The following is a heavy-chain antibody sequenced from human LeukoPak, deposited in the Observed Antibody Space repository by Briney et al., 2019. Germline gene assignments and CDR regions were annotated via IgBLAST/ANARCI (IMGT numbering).Heavy chain of an antibody. CDR1: GFTFSSYA. CDR3: ASQAGLRQDY. Sequence: GGSLRLSCAASGFTFSSYAMHWVRQAPGKGLEWVAAISYDGSNKYYADSVKGRFTISRDNSKNTLYLQMNSLRAEDTAVYYCASQAGLRQDYWGQGTLVTVSS. J-gene: IGHJ4*02. CDR2: ISYDGSNK. V-gene: IGHV3-30*01. D-gene: IGHD3/OR15-3a*01.